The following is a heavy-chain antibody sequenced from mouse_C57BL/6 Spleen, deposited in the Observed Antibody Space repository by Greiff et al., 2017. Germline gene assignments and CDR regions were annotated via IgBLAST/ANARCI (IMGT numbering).Heavy chain of an antibody. Sequence: VQLQQSGAELVKPGASVKISCKASGYAFSSYWMNWVKQRPGKGLEWIGQIYPGDGDTNYNGKLKGKATLTADKSSSTAYMQLSSLTSEDSAVYFCARAITTRYCFDYWGQGTTLTVSS. D-gene: IGHD2-4*01. J-gene: IGHJ2*01. CDR2: IYPGDGDT. CDR1: GYAFSSYW. CDR3: ARAITTRYCFDY. V-gene: IGHV1-80*01.